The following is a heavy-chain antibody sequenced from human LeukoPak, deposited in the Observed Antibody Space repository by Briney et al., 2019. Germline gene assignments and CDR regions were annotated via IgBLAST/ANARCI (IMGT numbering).Heavy chain of an antibody. V-gene: IGHV1-8*01. CDR2: MNPNSGNT. D-gene: IGHD5-18*01. CDR1: GYTFTSYD. Sequence: ASVKVSCKASGYTFTSYDTNWVRQATGQGLEWMGWMNPNSGNTGYAQKFQGRVTMTRNTSISTAYMELSSLRSEDTAVYYCARARREYSYGLAPDYWGQGTLVTVSS. J-gene: IGHJ4*02. CDR3: ARARREYSYGLAPDY.